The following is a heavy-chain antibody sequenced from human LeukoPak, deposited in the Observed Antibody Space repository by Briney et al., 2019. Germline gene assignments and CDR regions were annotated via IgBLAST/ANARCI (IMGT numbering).Heavy chain of an antibody. J-gene: IGHJ4*02. CDR1: GGTFGSYA. Sequence: ASVKVSCKASGGTFGSYAISWVRQAPGQGLEWMGRIIPILGIANYAQKFQGRVTITADKSTSTAYMELSSLRSEGTAVYYCARDRDSSGYYQIFFDYWGQGTLVTVSS. D-gene: IGHD3-22*01. CDR2: IIPILGIA. CDR3: ARDRDSSGYYQIFFDY. V-gene: IGHV1-69*04.